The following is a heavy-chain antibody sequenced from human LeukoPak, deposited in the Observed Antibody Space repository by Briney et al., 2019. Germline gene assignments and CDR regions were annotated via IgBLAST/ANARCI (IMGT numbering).Heavy chain of an antibody. J-gene: IGHJ4*02. V-gene: IGHV1-69*05. CDR2: IIPIFGTA. CDR3: AREPSAITLKRAQGENYFDY. D-gene: IGHD5-12*01. CDR1: GGTFSSYA. Sequence: SVKVSCKASGGTFSSYAISWVRQAPGQGLEWMGRIIPIFGTANYAQKFQGRGTSTTDESTSTAYMELSSLRSEDTAVYYCAREPSAITLKRAQGENYFDYWGQGTLVTVSS.